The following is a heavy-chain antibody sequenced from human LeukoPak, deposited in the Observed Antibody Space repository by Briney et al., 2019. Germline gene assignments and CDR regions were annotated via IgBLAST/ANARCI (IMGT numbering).Heavy chain of an antibody. Sequence: GGSLRLSCAASGFTFSSYEMNWVRQAPGKGLEWVSYISSSGSTIYYADSVKGRFTISRDNAKNSLYLQMNSLRAEDTAVYYCASRDDSNWFDPWGQGTLVTVSS. V-gene: IGHV3-48*03. CDR3: ASRDDSNWFDP. J-gene: IGHJ5*02. CDR1: GFTFSSYE. D-gene: IGHD2-21*02. CDR2: ISSSGSTI.